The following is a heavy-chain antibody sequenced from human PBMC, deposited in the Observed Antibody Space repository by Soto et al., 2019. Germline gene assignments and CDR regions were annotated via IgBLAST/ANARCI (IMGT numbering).Heavy chain of an antibody. CDR1: GVSIKTYH. D-gene: IGHD3-10*01. CDR2: LYNSGST. J-gene: IGHJ4*02. CDR3: ARAGGANYYFDF. V-gene: IGHV4-59*01. Sequence: QVRLQESGPGQVKPSETLSLTCSVSGVSIKTYHWSWIRQPPGRGLEWIGYLYNSGSTNYNSSLEGRVTISMDTSRNQFSLKLTSVTAADTAAYLCARAGGANYYFDFWGQGALVTVSS.